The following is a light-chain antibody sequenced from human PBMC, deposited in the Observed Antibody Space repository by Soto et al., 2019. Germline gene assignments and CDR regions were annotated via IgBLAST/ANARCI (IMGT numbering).Light chain of an antibody. CDR3: QQYGSLPIT. J-gene: IGKJ5*01. Sequence: DIQITQSPSSLSASLGDRVTISCQASQDIGNFLNWYQQKPGKAPYLLIYDASNLDTGVSSRFSGRGSGRQFSITITSLQPDDVATYFCQQYGSLPITFGQGTRLEIK. V-gene: IGKV1-33*01. CDR1: QDIGNF. CDR2: DAS.